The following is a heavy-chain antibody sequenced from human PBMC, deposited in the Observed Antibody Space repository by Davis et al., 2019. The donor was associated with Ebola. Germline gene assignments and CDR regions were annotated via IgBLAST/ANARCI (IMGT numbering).Heavy chain of an antibody. Sequence: ASVKVSCKASGYTFTSYGISWVRQAPGQRLEWMGWINAGNGNTKYSQKFQGRVTITRDTSASTAYMELSSLRSEDTAVYYCAREGYCSSTSCRYYYYGMDVWGQGTTVTVSS. J-gene: IGHJ6*02. V-gene: IGHV1-3*01. D-gene: IGHD2-2*01. CDR3: AREGYCSSTSCRYYYYGMDV. CDR1: GYTFTSYG. CDR2: INAGNGNT.